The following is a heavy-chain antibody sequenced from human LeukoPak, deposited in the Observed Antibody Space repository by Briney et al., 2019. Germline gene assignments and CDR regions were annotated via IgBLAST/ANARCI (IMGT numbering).Heavy chain of an antibody. CDR3: ERSLIVVVPAAYGY. J-gene: IGHJ4*02. Sequence: ASVTVSFTASGYTFTVYYMDWVRQAPGQGRERVGWRNPNSGGTNYTQKYQGRDTITRDTASRTDYMELRRLRSEDTAVYTGERSLIVVVPAAYGYWGQGTLVTVSS. V-gene: IGHV1-2*02. D-gene: IGHD2-2*01. CDR1: GYTFTVYY. CDR2: RNPNSGGT.